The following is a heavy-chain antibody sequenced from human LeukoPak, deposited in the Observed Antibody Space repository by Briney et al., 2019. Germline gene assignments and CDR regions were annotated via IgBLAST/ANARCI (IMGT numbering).Heavy chain of an antibody. CDR3: AKDPRGVGATRLDY. CDR1: GFTFSSYG. D-gene: IGHD1-26*01. J-gene: IGHJ4*02. V-gene: IGHV3-30*02. CDR2: IWYDGSNK. Sequence: PGGSLRLSCAASGFTFSSYGMHWVRQAPGKGLEWVAVIWYDGSNKYYADSVKGRFTISRDNSKNTLYLQMNSLRAEDTAVYYCAKDPRGVGATRLDYWGQGTLVTASS.